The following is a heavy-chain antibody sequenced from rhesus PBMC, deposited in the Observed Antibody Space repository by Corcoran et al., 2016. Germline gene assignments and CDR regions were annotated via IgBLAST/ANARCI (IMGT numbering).Heavy chain of an antibody. V-gene: IGHV5-2*01. CDR1: GYSFTSYC. CDR2: IDPSDSDT. D-gene: IGHD3-3*01. J-gene: IGHJ4*01. Sequence: EVQLVQSGAEVKRPGESLKISCKPSGYSFTSYCSSWVRRCPGKGLEWMGAIDPSDSDTRYSPSFQGQVTISADKSISTTYLQWSSLKASDSATYYCAKSSYYNIWTGYSPFDYWGQGVLVTVSS. CDR3: AKSSYYNIWTGYSPFDY.